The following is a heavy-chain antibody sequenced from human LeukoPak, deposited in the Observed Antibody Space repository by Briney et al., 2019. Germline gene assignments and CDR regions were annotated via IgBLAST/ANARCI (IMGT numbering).Heavy chain of an antibody. V-gene: IGHV3-7*01. Sequence: GGSLRLSCAASGFTFRDYWMTWVRQAPGKGLEGVAHIKQDGGEKYYVDSVKGRLTISRDNAKNLVYLQMNSLRAEDTAVYYCAGGWNYAFRFDYWGQGTLVTVST. D-gene: IGHD1-7*01. CDR1: GFTFRDYW. CDR2: IKQDGGEK. J-gene: IGHJ4*02. CDR3: AGGWNYAFRFDY.